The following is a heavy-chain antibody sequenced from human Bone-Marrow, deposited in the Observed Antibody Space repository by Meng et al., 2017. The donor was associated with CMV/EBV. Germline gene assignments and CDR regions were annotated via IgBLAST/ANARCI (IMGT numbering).Heavy chain of an antibody. CDR2: ISSSSSYI. Sequence: GGSLRLSCAASGFIFSSYSMNWVRQAPGKGLEWVSSISSSSSYIYYADSVKGRFTISRDNAKNSLYLQMNSLRAEDTAVYYCARVIAPYGMDVWGQGTTVTVSS. D-gene: IGHD2-21*01. J-gene: IGHJ6*02. V-gene: IGHV3-21*01. CDR1: GFIFSSYS. CDR3: ARVIAPYGMDV.